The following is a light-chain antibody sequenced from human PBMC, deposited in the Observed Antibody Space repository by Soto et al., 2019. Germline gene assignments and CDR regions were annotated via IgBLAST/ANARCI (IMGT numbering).Light chain of an antibody. CDR3: MKTLQTPLT. CDR2: LGS. J-gene: IGKJ4*01. CDR1: QSLLHNNGYNY. Sequence: DVVLPQSPLSLPVTPGEPASISCRSSQSLLHNNGYNYLDWYLQKPGQSPQILVYLGSNRASGVPGRFSGSGSGTDFKLSISRVEAEDVGVYYCMKTLQTPLTFGGGTKVDIK. V-gene: IGKV2-28*01.